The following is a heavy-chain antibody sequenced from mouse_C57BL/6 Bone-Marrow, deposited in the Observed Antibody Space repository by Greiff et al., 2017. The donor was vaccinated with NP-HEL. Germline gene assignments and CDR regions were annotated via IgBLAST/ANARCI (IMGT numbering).Heavy chain of an antibody. V-gene: IGHV2-9-1*01. J-gene: IGHJ4*01. CDR1: GFSLTSYA. D-gene: IGHD2-3*01. CDR3: ARQRNGYSYAMDY. Sequence: VKVEESGPGLVAPSQSLSITCTVSGFSLTSYAISWVRQPPGKGLEWLGVIWTGGGTNYNSALKYRLSISKDNSKSQVFLKMNSLQTDDTARYYSARQRNGYSYAMDYWGQGTSVTVSS. CDR2: IWTGGGT.